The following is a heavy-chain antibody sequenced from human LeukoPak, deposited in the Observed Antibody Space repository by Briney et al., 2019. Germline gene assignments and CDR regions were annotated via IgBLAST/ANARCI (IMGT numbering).Heavy chain of an antibody. CDR1: VFTFSSYS. D-gene: IGHD5-12*01. CDR2: ISSSSSYI. Sequence: PGGSLRLSCAASVFTFSSYSMHWVRQAPGKGLEWVSSISSSSSYIYYADSVKGRFTISRDNAKNSLYLQMNSLRAEDTAVYYCARVYSGYDIDYWGQGTLVTVSS. V-gene: IGHV3-21*01. CDR3: ARVYSGYDIDY. J-gene: IGHJ4*02.